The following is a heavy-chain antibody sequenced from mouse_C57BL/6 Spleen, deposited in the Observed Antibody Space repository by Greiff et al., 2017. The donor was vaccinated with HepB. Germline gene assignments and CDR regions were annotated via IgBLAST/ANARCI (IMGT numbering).Heavy chain of an antibody. J-gene: IGHJ4*01. CDR1: GYAFSSSW. CDR2: IYPGDGDT. V-gene: IGHV1-82*01. CDR3: AREENRAYYSNNYAMDY. D-gene: IGHD2-5*01. Sequence: QVQLQQSGPELVKPGASVKISCKASGYAFSSSWMNWVKQRPGKGLEWIGRIYPGDGDTNYNGKFKGKATLTADKSSSTAYMQLSSLTSEDSAVYFCAREENRAYYSNNYAMDYWGQGTSVTVSS.